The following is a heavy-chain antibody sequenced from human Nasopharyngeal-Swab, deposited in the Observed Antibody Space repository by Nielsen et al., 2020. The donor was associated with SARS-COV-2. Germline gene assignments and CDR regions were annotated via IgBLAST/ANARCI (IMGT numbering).Heavy chain of an antibody. CDR1: GFNFGDSA. D-gene: IGHD1-26*01. CDR3: TRVLVMTREVSHYYYGMDV. Sequence: GGSLRLSFTASGFNFGDSAVNWFRQAPQKGLDWVGYIRSKTYGGTSEYAASVKGRFTLSRDDSKSVAYLDMNSLEAEDTAVYYCTRVLVMTREVSHYYYGMDVWGQGTTVTVSS. J-gene: IGHJ6*02. CDR2: IRSKTYGGTS. V-gene: IGHV3-49*03.